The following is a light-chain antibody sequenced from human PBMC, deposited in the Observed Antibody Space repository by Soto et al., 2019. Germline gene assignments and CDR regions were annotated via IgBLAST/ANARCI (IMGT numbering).Light chain of an antibody. CDR3: CSYAGSSTPYV. CDR1: SSDVGSYNL. Sequence: QSALTQPASVSGPPGQSITISCTGTSSDVGSYNLVSWYQQYPGKAPKLMIYEVNKRPSGVSNRFSASKSGNTASLTISGLQAEDEAEYFCCSYAGSSTPYVFGTGTKVTVL. CDR2: EVN. J-gene: IGLJ1*01. V-gene: IGLV2-23*02.